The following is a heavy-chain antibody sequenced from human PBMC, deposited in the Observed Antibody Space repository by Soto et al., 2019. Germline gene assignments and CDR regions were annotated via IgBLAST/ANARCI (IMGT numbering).Heavy chain of an antibody. J-gene: IGHJ6*03. D-gene: IGHD2-2*01. Sequence: VQLVQSGAEVKKPGASVKVSCKASGYTFTSYGISWVRQAPGQGLEWMGWISAYNGNTNYAQKLQGRVTMTTDTSTRTAYMELRSLRSDDTAVYYCARDLSGRYQLLFYNYYMDVWGKGTTVTVSS. CDR1: GYTFTSYG. V-gene: IGHV1-18*01. CDR2: ISAYNGNT. CDR3: ARDLSGRYQLLFYNYYMDV.